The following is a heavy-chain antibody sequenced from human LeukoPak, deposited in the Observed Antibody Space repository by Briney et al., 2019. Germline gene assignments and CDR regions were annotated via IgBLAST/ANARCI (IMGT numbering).Heavy chain of an antibody. D-gene: IGHD3-10*01. CDR1: GYTFTNYW. Sequence: GESLKISCKGSGYTFTNYWIGWLRQMPGKGLEWMGIIYPGDSDTRYSPSFQGQVTISADKSISTAYLQWSSLKASDTAMYYCARPLTILRGVVTSSDYWGQGTLVTVSS. CDR3: ARPLTILRGVVTSSDY. J-gene: IGHJ4*02. V-gene: IGHV5-51*01. CDR2: IYPGDSDT.